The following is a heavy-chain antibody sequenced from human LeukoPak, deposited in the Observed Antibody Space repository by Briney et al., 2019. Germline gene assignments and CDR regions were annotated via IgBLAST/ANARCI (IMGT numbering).Heavy chain of an antibody. CDR3: ARHGGGYTTDAFDI. D-gene: IGHD5-24*01. J-gene: IGHJ3*02. Sequence: PSETLSLTCTVSGGSISSDYWSWIRQPPGKGLEWIGYLYYSGSTNYNPSLKSRVTISVDTSKNQFSLNVTSVTAADTAVYYCARHGGGYTTDAFDIWGQGAMVTVSS. CDR2: LYYSGST. V-gene: IGHV4-59*08. CDR1: GGSISSDY.